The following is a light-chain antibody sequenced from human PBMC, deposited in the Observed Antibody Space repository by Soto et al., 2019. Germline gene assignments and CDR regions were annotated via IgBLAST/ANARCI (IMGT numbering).Light chain of an antibody. CDR3: RSYTSSSTPYV. Sequence: QSVLAQPASVSGSPGQSITISCTGTSSDVGGYKYVSWYQQHPGKAPKLMIYEVSHRPSGVSDRFSGSKSGNTASLTISGLQAEDEADYYCRSYTSSSTPYVFGTGTKVTV. CDR2: EVS. CDR1: SSDVGGYKY. V-gene: IGLV2-14*01. J-gene: IGLJ1*01.